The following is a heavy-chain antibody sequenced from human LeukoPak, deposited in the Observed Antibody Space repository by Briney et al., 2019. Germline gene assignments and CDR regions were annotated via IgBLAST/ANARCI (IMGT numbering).Heavy chain of an antibody. V-gene: IGHV3-7*01. CDR2: IKQDGSEK. Sequence: GGSLRLSCAASGFTFSSHWMSWVRQAPGKGLEWVANIKQDGSEKYYVDSVKGRFTISRDNAKNSLYLQMNSLRAEDTAVYYCARKSGTWDYWGQGTLVTVSS. J-gene: IGHJ4*02. D-gene: IGHD1-1*01. CDR3: ARKSGTWDY. CDR1: GFTFSSHW.